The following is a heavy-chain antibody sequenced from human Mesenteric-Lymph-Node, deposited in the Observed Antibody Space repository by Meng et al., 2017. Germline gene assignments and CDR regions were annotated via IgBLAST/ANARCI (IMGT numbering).Heavy chain of an antibody. D-gene: IGHD3-16*02. CDR1: GFTFSSYA. V-gene: IGHV3-23*01. Sequence: GESLKISCAASGFTFSSYAVSWVRQAPGKGLEWVSTITGSRDSTYYADSVKGRFTISRDNSKNTLYLQMNSLRAEDTAVYYCAKRVLRNTGAFDHWGQGALVTVSS. CDR3: AKRVLRNTGAFDH. J-gene: IGHJ4*02. CDR2: ITGSRDST.